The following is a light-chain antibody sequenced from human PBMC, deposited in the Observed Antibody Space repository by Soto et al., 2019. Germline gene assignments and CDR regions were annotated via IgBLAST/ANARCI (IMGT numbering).Light chain of an antibody. CDR3: QQRSNWPAIT. V-gene: IGKV3-11*01. CDR1: QSVSSY. J-gene: IGKJ5*01. Sequence: EIVLTQSAATLSLSPGERATLSCRASQSVSSYLAWYQQKPGQAPRLLIYDASNRATGIPARFSGSGSGTDLTLTISSLEPEGFAVYYCQQRSNWPAITFGQGTRLEIK. CDR2: DAS.